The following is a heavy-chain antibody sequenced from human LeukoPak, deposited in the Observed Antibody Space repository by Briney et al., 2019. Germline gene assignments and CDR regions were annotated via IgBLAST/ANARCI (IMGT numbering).Heavy chain of an antibody. CDR3: ARSGYRYGADALDI. D-gene: IGHD5-18*01. J-gene: IGHJ3*02. CDR1: GGSISSTNYY. Sequence: PSETLSLTCTVSGGSISSTNYYWGWIRQPPGKGLEWIGSIYYSGSAYYNPSLKSRVTISVDTSKNHFSLKLSSVTAADTAVYYCARSGYRYGADALDIWGQGTMVTVSS. V-gene: IGHV4-39*07. CDR2: IYYSGSA.